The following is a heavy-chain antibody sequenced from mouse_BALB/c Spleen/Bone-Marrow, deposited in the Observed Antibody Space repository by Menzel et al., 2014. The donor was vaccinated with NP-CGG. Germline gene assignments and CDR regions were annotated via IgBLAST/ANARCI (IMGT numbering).Heavy chain of an antibody. J-gene: IGHJ2*01. CDR3: ARDDYGRGY. D-gene: IGHD1-1*01. V-gene: IGHV7-3*02. Sequence: EVQGVESGGGLVQPGGSLILSCATSGFTFTDYYMSWVRQPPGKALEWLGFIRNKPNGYTTEYSASVKGRFTISRDNSQSILYLQMNTRRAEDSVTYYCARDDYGRGYWGQGTTLTVSS. CDR1: GFTFTDYY. CDR2: IRNKPNGYTT.